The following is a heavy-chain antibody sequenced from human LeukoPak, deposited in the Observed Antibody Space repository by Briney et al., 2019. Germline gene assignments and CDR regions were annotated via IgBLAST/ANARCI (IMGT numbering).Heavy chain of an antibody. D-gene: IGHD6-19*01. Sequence: GGSLRLSCAASGFTFSSYAMSWVRQAPGQGLEWVSAISGSGDSTYYADSVKSRFTIFRDNSKNTLYLQMNGLRAEDTAVYYCAKTQSSPWLSDYYYGMDVWGQGTTVTVSS. V-gene: IGHV3-23*01. CDR3: AKTQSSPWLSDYYYGMDV. CDR1: GFTFSSYA. CDR2: ISGSGDST. J-gene: IGHJ6*02.